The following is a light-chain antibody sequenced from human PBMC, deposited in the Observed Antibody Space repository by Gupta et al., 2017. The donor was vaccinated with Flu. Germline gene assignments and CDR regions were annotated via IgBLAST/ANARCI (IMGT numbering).Light chain of an antibody. CDR2: GEN. CDR3: NYRDRSVNNISWV. CDR1: SLRSYS. Sequence: SSELTQDPAVSVALGQTVRITCQGDSLRSYSESWYQQKPGQAPVLVIYGENNRPSGIPDLFCGSSSRKTASVTITGAQAEEEADYYCNYRDRSVNNISWVFGGGTKLTVL. V-gene: IGLV3-19*01. J-gene: IGLJ3*02.